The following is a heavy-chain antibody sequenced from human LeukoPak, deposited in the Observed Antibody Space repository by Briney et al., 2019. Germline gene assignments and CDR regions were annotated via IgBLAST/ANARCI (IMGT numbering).Heavy chain of an antibody. V-gene: IGHV4-59*08. D-gene: IGHD3-22*01. CDR3: ARGYDGSGYYYRNWYFDL. CDR2: IHYSGST. J-gene: IGHJ2*01. CDR1: GGSISSYY. Sequence: SETLSLTCTVSGGSISSYYWSWIRQPPGKGLVWIGYIHYSGSTNYNPSLKSRVTISVDTSKNQFSLKVSTVTAADTAVYYCARGYDGSGYYYRNWYFDLWGRGTLVTVSS.